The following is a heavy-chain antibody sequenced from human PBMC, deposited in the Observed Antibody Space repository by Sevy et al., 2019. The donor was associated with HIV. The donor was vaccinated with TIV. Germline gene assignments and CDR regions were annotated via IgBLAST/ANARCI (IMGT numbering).Heavy chain of an antibody. CDR3: AREGSLRYFDL. V-gene: IGHV3-11*01. J-gene: IGHJ2*01. CDR2: ISDRGTTI. D-gene: IGHD3-10*01. Sequence: GGSLRLSCEASGFIFSDYYMNWIRQSPGRGLEGVSYISDRGTTIYYADSVKGRFTISRDNAKNSLYLQMNSLRAEDTAVYYCAREGSLRYFDLWGRGTLVTVSS. CDR1: GFIFSDYY.